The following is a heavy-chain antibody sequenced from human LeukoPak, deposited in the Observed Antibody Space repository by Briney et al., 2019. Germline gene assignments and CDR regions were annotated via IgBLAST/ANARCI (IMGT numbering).Heavy chain of an antibody. J-gene: IGHJ6*03. CDR1: GYTFTSYG. Sequence: ASVKVSCKASGYTFTSYGISWVRQAPGQGLEWMGWISAYNGNTNYAQKLQGRVTMTRNTSISTAYMELSSLRSEDTAVYYCARAYRSLYYYYYYMDVWGKGTTVTISS. CDR2: ISAYNGNT. V-gene: IGHV1-18*01. D-gene: IGHD6-13*01. CDR3: ARAYRSLYYYYYYMDV.